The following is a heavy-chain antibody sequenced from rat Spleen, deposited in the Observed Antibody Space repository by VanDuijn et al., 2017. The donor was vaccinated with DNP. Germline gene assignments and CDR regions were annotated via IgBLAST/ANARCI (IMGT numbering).Heavy chain of an antibody. V-gene: IGHV5-31*01. CDR1: GFTFNNYW. CDR3: ATSPGPNWFAY. J-gene: IGHJ3*01. Sequence: EVQLVESGGDLVQPGGSLKLSCVASGFTFNNYWMAWIRQVPGRGLEWIAGIISSGGGTYYRHSVKGRFTISRDNANHTLYLQMDSLRSEDTATYYCATSPGPNWFAYWGQGTLVTVSS. D-gene: IGHD1-4*01. CDR2: IISSGGGT.